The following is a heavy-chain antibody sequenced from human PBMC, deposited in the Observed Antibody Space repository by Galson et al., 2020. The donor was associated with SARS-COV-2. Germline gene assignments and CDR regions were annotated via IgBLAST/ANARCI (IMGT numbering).Heavy chain of an antibody. CDR1: GGSISSYY. J-gene: IGHJ3*02. Sequence: SETLSLTCTVSGGSISSYYWSWIRQPPGKGLEWIGYIYYSGSTNYNPSLKSRVTISVDTSKNQFSLKLSSVTAADTAVYYCAREFYDILTGPSGAFDIWGQGTVVTVSS. CDR2: IYYSGST. D-gene: IGHD3-9*01. V-gene: IGHV4-59*13. CDR3: AREFYDILTGPSGAFDI.